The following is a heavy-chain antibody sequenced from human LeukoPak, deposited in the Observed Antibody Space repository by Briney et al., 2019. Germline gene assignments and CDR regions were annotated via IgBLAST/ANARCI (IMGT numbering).Heavy chain of an antibody. CDR1: GGSISSYY. CDR3: ARADDSSGNFDY. D-gene: IGHD3-22*01. J-gene: IGHJ4*02. Sequence: SETLSLTCTVSGGSISSYYWSWIRQPPGKGLEWVGHIYYSGSTNYNPSIKSRVTTSVDTYNTQFSLKLSSVTAADTAVYYCARADDSSGNFDYWGQGTLVTVSS. CDR2: IYYSGST. V-gene: IGHV4-59*01.